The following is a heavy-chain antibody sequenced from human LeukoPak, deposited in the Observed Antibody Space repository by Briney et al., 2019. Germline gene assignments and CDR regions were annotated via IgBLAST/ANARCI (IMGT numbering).Heavy chain of an antibody. CDR1: GYTFTSYD. CDR2: INPSSGGT. V-gene: IGHV1-2*02. Sequence: ASVKVSCKASGYTFTSYDMHWVRQAPGQGLEWMGWINPSSGGTDYAQKFRGRVIMTSDTSNRTAYLELSRLRFDDTAVYYCARNTAYVSGPLDYWGQGTLVTVSS. D-gene: IGHD6-19*01. CDR3: ARNTAYVSGPLDY. J-gene: IGHJ4*02.